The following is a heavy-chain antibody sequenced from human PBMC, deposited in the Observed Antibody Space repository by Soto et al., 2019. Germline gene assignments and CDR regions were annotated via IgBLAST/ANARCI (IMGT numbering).Heavy chain of an antibody. V-gene: IGHV1-46*01. CDR1: GYIFTSYW. D-gene: IGHD5-12*01. J-gene: IGHJ4*02. CDR3: ARVEGYSADERD. CDR2: IKPSGGSR. Sequence: QVQLVQSGAEVKRPGDSVTVSCKTSGYIFTSYWIHWVRQAPGQGLEWMGLIKPSGGSRTYAQKFQGRVTMTRDTPTSTVYMELRSLKSEDTAVYYCARVEGYSADERDWGQGTLVTVSS.